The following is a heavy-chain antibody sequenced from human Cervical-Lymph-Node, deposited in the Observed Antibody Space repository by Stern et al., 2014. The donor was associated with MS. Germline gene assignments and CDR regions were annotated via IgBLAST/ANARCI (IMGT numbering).Heavy chain of an antibody. Sequence: QVQLQESGPGLVKPSETLSLTCSVSGGSISSYYWNWIRQPPGKGLEWIANVHYSGTTNSNPSLKSRVTILLDTSMNQISLKLPSGPAADTAVYYCAGSGTYYPDYWGQGILVTVSS. CDR2: VHYSGTT. D-gene: IGHD3-3*01. CDR3: AGSGTYYPDY. J-gene: IGHJ4*02. V-gene: IGHV4-59*08. CDR1: GGSISSYY.